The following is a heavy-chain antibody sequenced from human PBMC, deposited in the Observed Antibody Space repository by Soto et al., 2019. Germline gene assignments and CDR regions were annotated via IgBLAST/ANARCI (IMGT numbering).Heavy chain of an antibody. D-gene: IGHD2-15*01. CDR1: GFTFSSYA. J-gene: IGHJ6*02. Sequence: GGSLRLSCAASGFTFSSYAMSWVRQAPGKGLEWVSAISGSGGSTYYADSVKGRFTISRDNSKNTLYLQMNSLRAEDTAVYYCAKDQVVQISYGMDVWGHGTTVTVSS. CDR3: AKDQVVQISYGMDV. CDR2: ISGSGGST. V-gene: IGHV3-23*01.